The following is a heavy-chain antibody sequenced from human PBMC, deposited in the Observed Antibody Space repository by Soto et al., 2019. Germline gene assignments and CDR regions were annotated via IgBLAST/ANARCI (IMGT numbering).Heavy chain of an antibody. J-gene: IGHJ4*02. CDR2: IYYSGST. CDR1: GGSISSYY. V-gene: IGHV4-59*08. D-gene: IGHD6-19*01. CDR3: ARHGRIAVADHFDY. Sequence: SETLSLTCTVSGGSISSYYWSWIRQPPGKGLEWIGYIYYSGSTNYNPSLKSRVTISVDTSKNPFSLKLSSVTAADTAVYYCARHGRIAVADHFDYWGQGTLVTVSS.